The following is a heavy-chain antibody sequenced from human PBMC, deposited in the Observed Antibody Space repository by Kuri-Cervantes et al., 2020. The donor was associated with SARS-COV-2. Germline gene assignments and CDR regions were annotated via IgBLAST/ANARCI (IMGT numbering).Heavy chain of an antibody. CDR3: ARGKWLSAYYYYYYGMDV. V-gene: IGHV4-34*01. Sequence: SETLSLTCAVYGGSFSGYYWSWIRQPPGKGLEWIGEINHSGSTNYNPSLNSRVTISVDTSKNQFSLKLSSVTAADTAVYYCARGKWLSAYYYYYYGMDVWGQGTTVTVSS. CDR2: INHSGST. CDR1: GGSFSGYY. J-gene: IGHJ6*02. D-gene: IGHD3-22*01.